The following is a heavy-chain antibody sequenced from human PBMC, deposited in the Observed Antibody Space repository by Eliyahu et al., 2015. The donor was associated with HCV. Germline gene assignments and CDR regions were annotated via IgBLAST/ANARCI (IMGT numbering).Heavy chain of an antibody. V-gene: IGHV4-34*01. J-gene: IGHJ2*01. Sequence: QVQLQQWGAGLLKPSETLSLTCAXYGGXFSGYYWSWIRQPPGKGLEWMXEINHSGSTNYNPSLKSRVTISVDTSKNQFSLKLSSVTAADTAVYYCARGEGYCSSTSCYNWYFDLWGRGTLVTVSS. CDR1: GGXFSGYY. CDR3: ARGEGYCSSTSCYNWYFDL. CDR2: INHSGST. D-gene: IGHD2-2*02.